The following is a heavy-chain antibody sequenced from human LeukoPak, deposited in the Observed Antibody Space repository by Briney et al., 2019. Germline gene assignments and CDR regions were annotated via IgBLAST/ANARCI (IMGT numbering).Heavy chain of an antibody. CDR2: MNPNSGNT. J-gene: IGHJ5*02. CDR3: ARGVTMVRGVISNNWFDP. V-gene: IGHV1-8*01. Sequence: GASVKVSCKAAGSTFTSYDINWVRQATGQGLEWMGWMNPNSGNTGYAQKFQGRVTMTRNTSISTAYMELSSLRSEDTAVSYCARGVTMVRGVISNNWFDPWGQGTLVTVSS. D-gene: IGHD3-10*01. CDR1: GSTFTSYD.